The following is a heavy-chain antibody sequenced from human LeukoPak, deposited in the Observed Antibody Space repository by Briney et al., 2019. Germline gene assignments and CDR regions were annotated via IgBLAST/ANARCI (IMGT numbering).Heavy chain of an antibody. CDR1: GYSISSGYY. D-gene: IGHD3/OR15-3a*01. J-gene: IGHJ5*02. CDR3: ARHVYGLVITYEWFDP. Sequence: SETLSLTCAVSGYSISSGYYWGWIRQPPGKGLEWIGSIYHSGSIYYNPSLKSRVTISVDTSKNQFSLKLSSVTAADTAVYYCARHVYGLVITYEWFDPWGQGTLVTVSS. CDR2: IYHSGSI. V-gene: IGHV4-38-2*01.